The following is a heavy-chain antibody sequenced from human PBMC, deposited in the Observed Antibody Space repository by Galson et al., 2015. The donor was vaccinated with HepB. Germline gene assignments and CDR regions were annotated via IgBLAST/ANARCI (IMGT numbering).Heavy chain of an antibody. Sequence: SCAASGFTFSSYAMHWVRQAPGKGLEWVAVISYDGSNKYYADSVKGRFTISRDNSKNTLYLQMNSLRAEDTAVYYCARTSGSFLAHFDYWGQGTLVTVSS. V-gene: IGHV3-30-3*01. D-gene: IGHD1-26*01. CDR3: ARTSGSFLAHFDY. CDR1: GFTFSSYA. J-gene: IGHJ4*02. CDR2: ISYDGSNK.